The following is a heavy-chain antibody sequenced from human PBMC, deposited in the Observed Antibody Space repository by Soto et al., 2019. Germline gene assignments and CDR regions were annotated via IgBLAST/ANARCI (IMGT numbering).Heavy chain of an antibody. Sequence: LSLTCTVSGGSVSSSIYYWGWIRQPPRKGLEWIGSIYYSGSTYYNPSLKSRVTISLDTSKNQFSLRLNSVTAADAALYYCAAGDYSGSGTYYNGWFDSWGQGTLVTVSS. CDR1: GGSVSSSIYY. CDR3: AAGDYSGSGTYYNGWFDS. J-gene: IGHJ5*01. D-gene: IGHD3-10*01. V-gene: IGHV4-39*01. CDR2: IYYSGST.